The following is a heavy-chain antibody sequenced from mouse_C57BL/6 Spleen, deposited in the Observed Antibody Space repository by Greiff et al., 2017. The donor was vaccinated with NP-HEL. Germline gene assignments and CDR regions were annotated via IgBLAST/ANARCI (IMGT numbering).Heavy chain of an antibody. J-gene: IGHJ4*01. CDR1: GYSFSSSW. CDR2: IYPGDGDT. Sequence: VQLQQSGPELVKPGASVKISCKASGYSFSSSWMNWVKQRPGKGLEWIGRIYPGDGDTNYNGKLRGKATLTADKTSSTAYMQHSSLTSENSAVYICAREGYYSNYEGAMDYWGQGTSVTVSS. D-gene: IGHD2-5*01. V-gene: IGHV1-82*01. CDR3: AREGYYSNYEGAMDY.